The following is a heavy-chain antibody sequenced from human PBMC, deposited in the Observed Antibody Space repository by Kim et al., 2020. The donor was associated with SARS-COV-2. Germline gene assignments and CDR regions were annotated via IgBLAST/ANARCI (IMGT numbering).Heavy chain of an antibody. Sequence: ASVKVSCKASGYTFTSYGISWVRQAPGQGLEWMGWISAYNGNTNYAQKLQGRVTMTTDTSTSTAYMELRSLRSDDTAVYYCARDLPRVVVGATPAGGMDVWGQGTTVTVSS. D-gene: IGHD1-26*01. V-gene: IGHV1-18*04. J-gene: IGHJ6*02. CDR3: ARDLPRVVVGATPAGGMDV. CDR1: GYTFTSYG. CDR2: ISAYNGNT.